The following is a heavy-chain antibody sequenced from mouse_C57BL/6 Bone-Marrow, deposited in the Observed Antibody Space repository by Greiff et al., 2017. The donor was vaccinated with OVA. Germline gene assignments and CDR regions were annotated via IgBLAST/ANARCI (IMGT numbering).Heavy chain of an antibody. J-gene: IGHJ3*01. D-gene: IGHD1-1*01. Sequence: QVQLQQPGAELVKPGASVKLSCKASGYTFTSYWMHWVKQRPGQGLEWIGMIHPNSGSTNYNEKFKSKATLTVDKSSSTAYMQLSSLTSEDAAVYYCAREGDYSFAYWGQGTLVTVSA. CDR2: IHPNSGST. CDR1: GYTFTSYW. CDR3: AREGDYSFAY. V-gene: IGHV1-64*01.